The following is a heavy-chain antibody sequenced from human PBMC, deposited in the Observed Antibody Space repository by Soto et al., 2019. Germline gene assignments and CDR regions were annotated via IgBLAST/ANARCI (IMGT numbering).Heavy chain of an antibody. D-gene: IGHD3-3*01. CDR3: ARDYNHFWSGHFDY. J-gene: IGHJ4*02. CDR2: ISSSSFTI. Sequence: GGSLRLSCAASGFRFSDYSMNWVRQAPGRGLEWVSYISSSSFTIHYADSVEGRFAISRDNAKNSLYLQMNSLRVEDTAVYYCARDYNHFWSGHFDYSGQAALVTVSS. V-gene: IGHV3-48*01. CDR1: GFRFSDYS.